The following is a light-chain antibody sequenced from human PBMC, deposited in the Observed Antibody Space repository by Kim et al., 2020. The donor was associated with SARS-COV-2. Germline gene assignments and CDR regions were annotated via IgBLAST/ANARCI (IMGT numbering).Light chain of an antibody. V-gene: IGLV10-54*01. CDR1: SNSVGNQG. CDR3: SAWDSSLSAWV. J-gene: IGLJ3*02. Sequence: RTATLNCNGNSNSVGNQGAAWLQQQQGHPPKLLSYRNNNRPSGISERLSASRSGNSASLTITGLQPEDGADYYCSAWDSSLSAWVFGGGTQLTVL. CDR2: RNN.